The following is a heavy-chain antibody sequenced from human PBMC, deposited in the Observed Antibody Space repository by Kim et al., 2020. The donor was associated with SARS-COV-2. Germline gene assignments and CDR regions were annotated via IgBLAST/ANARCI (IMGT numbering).Heavy chain of an antibody. CDR3: ARSRPTYYYDSSGYYIRYDQGLPDDY. J-gene: IGHJ4*02. D-gene: IGHD3-22*01. V-gene: IGHV1-46*01. CDR1: GYTFTSYY. CDR2: INPSGGST. Sequence: ASVKVSCKASGYTFTSYYMHWVRQAPGQGLEWMGIINPSGGSTSYAQKFQGRVTMTRDTSTSTVYMELSSLRSEDTAVYYCARSRPTYYYDSSGYYIRYDQGLPDDYWGQGTLVTVSS.